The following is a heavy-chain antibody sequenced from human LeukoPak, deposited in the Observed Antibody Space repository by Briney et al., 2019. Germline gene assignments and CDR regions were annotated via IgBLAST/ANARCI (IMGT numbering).Heavy chain of an antibody. V-gene: IGHV1-8*01. J-gene: IGHJ3*02. D-gene: IGHD4-17*01. CDR1: GYTFTSYD. CDR2: MNPNSGNT. CDR3: ARDRRYDYGDYLVGAFDI. Sequence: ASVKVSCKASGYTFTSYDINWVRQATGQELEWMGWMNPNSGNTGYAQKFQGRVTMTRNTSISTAYMELSSLRSEDTAVYYCARDRRYDYGDYLVGAFDIWGQGTMVTVSS.